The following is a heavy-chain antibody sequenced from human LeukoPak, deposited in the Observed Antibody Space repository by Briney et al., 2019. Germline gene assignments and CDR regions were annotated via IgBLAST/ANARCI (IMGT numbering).Heavy chain of an antibody. D-gene: IGHD3-22*01. CDR3: ARIHYYDSSGYYGGAFDI. J-gene: IGHJ3*02. V-gene: IGHV1-18*01. CDR1: GYTFTSYG. CDR2: ISAYNGKT. Sequence: ASVKVSCKASGYTFTSYGISWVRQAPGQGREGMGWISAYNGKTNYAQKLQGRVTMTTDTSTSTAYMELRSLRSDDTAVYYCARIHYYDSSGYYGGAFDIWVQGTMVTVSS.